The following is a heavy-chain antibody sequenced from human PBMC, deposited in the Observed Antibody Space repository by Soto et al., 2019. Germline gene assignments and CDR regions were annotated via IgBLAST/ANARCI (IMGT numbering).Heavy chain of an antibody. CDR1: DGSVSSYY. V-gene: IGHV4-59*02. Sequence: SETLSLTCTVSDGSVSSYYWSWIRQPPGKGLEWIGYISYSGSTNYNPSLKSRVTISVDTSKNQFSLKLSSVTAADTAVYYCGRVYYYDSSGYNYYYYYGMDVWGQGTTVTVSS. CDR3: GRVYYYDSSGYNYYYYYGMDV. J-gene: IGHJ6*02. CDR2: ISYSGST. D-gene: IGHD3-22*01.